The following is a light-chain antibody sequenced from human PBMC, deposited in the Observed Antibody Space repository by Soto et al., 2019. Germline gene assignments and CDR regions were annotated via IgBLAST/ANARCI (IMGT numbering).Light chain of an antibody. CDR3: LQDYNYPFT. CDR2: DAS. CDR1: QSVSSSY. J-gene: IGKJ2*01. V-gene: IGKV3D-20*01. Sequence: EIVLTQSPATLSLSPGERATLSCGASQSVSSSYLAWYQQKPGLAPRLLIYDASSRATGIPDRFSGSGSGTDFTLTISRLEPEDFAAYYCLQDYNYPFTFGQGTKLDIK.